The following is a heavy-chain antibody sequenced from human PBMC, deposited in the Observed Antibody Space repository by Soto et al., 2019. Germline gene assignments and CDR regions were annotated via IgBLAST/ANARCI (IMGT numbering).Heavy chain of an antibody. J-gene: IGHJ4*02. Sequence: QVQLQESGPGLVKPSQTLSLTCTVSGGSISSGGYYWSWIRQHPGKGLEWIGYIYYSGSTYYNPSLKSRVTRSVDTSKTQFSLKLSSVTAADTAVYYCAGGRSSSWYERIPYFDYWGQGTLVTVSS. CDR3: AGGRSSSWYERIPYFDY. V-gene: IGHV4-31*03. CDR1: GGSISSGGYY. CDR2: IYYSGST. D-gene: IGHD6-13*01.